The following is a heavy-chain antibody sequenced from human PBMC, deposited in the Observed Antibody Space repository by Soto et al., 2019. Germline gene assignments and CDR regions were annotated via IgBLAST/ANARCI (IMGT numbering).Heavy chain of an antibody. D-gene: IGHD3-9*01. CDR1: GGTFSSYA. V-gene: IGHV1-69*06. CDR3: ASQGIRYFDWLPYYYYYYGMDV. Sequence: VASVKVSCKASGGTFSSYAISWVRQAPGQGLEWMGGIIPIFGTANYAQKFQGRVTITADKSTSTAYMELSSLRSEDTAVYYCASQGIRYFDWLPYYYYYYGMDVWGQGTTVTVSS. CDR2: IIPIFGTA. J-gene: IGHJ6*02.